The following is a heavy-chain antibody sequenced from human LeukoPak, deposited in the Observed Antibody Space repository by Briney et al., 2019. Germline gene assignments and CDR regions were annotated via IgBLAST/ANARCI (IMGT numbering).Heavy chain of an antibody. D-gene: IGHD1-26*01. CDR2: ISSSGSTI. J-gene: IGHJ4*02. CDR1: GFTFSDYY. CDR3: AKYIVGNSDSY. Sequence: GGSLRLSCAASGFTFSDYYMSWIRQAPGKGLEWVSYISSSGSTIYYADSVKGRFTISRDNAKNSLYLQMSSLRAEDTAVYYCAKYIVGNSDSYWGQGTLVTVSS. V-gene: IGHV3-11*01.